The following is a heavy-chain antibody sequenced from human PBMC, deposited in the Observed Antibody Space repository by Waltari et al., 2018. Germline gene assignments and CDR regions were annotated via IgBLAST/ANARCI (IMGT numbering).Heavy chain of an antibody. J-gene: IGHJ4*02. D-gene: IGHD3-22*01. V-gene: IGHV3-23*04. CDR1: GLTFRTYA. Sequence: EIQLVESGGGLIQPGGSLRLSCAASGLTFRTYAMNWVRQAPGMGLEWVSAISTSGARTYYAASVKGRFTISRDNSKNTLHLKMNSLRADDTAVYYCARVGGGNYDDSGSASRFDYWGQGTLVTVSS. CDR2: ISTSGART. CDR3: ARVGGGNYDDSGSASRFDY.